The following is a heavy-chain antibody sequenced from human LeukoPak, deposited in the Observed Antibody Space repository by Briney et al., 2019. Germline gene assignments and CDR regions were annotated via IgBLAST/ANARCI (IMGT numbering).Heavy chain of an antibody. J-gene: IGHJ6*02. CDR3: ARVRVGGDYYYYGMDV. Sequence: ASVTVSCKASGYTFTGYYMHWVRQAPGQGLEWMGWISAYNGNAKYSQNFQVRVTMTTDTPTSTAYMELRSLRSDDTAVYYCARVRVGGDYYYYGMDVWGQGTTVTVSS. CDR2: ISAYNGNA. V-gene: IGHV1-18*04. D-gene: IGHD2-15*01. CDR1: GYTFTGYY.